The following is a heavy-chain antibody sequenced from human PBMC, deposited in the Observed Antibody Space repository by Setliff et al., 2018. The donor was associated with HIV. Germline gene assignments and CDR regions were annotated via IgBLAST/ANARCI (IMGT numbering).Heavy chain of an antibody. CDR2: ISYSSSTI. CDR3: ARVSRDIVVVIAAGYFDF. CDR1: GFTFSSYS. V-gene: IGHV3-48*01. Sequence: GGSLRLSCAASGFTFSSYSMNWVRQAPGKGLEWVSYISYSSSTIYYADSVKGRFTISRDNAKNSLYLQMNSLRAEDTAVYYCARVSRDIVVVIAAGYFDFWGPGTLVTVSS. D-gene: IGHD2-15*01. J-gene: IGHJ4*02.